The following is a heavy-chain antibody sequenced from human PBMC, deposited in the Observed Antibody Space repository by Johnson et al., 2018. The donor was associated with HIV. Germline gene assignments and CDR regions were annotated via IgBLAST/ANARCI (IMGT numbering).Heavy chain of an antibody. J-gene: IGHJ3*02. CDR3: AKAMGGWLLAHAFDI. D-gene: IGHD3-22*01. V-gene: IGHV3-30*04. CDR2: ISYDGTSK. CDR1: GFAFSSYA. Sequence: QMQLVESGGGVVQPGRSLRLSCAASGFAFSSYAMHWVRQAPGKGLEWVAVISYDGTSKYQADSVKGRFTISRDNSKNTLFMQMNSLRAEDTAVYYCAKAMGGWLLAHAFDIWGQGTMVTVSS.